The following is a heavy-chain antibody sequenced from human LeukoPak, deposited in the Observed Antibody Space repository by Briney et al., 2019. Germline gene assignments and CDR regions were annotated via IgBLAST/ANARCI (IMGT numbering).Heavy chain of an antibody. CDR1: GFSFSSYW. J-gene: IGHJ5*02. V-gene: IGHV3-7*03. D-gene: IGHD6-6*01. Sequence: SGGSLRLSCAASGFSFSSYWMSWVRQAPGKGLEGVANIKQDGREKYYVDSVKGRFTISRDNAKNSLYLQMNSLRAEDTAVYYCARARSIAALEIDPWGQGTLVTVSS. CDR2: IKQDGREK. CDR3: ARARSIAALEIDP.